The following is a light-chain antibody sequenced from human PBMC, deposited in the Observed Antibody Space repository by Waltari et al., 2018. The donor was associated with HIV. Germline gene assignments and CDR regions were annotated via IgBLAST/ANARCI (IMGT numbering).Light chain of an antibody. CDR1: SSNVGYIG. V-gene: IGLV1-36*01. CDR2: FDD. CDR3: AAWDDSLNGYV. J-gene: IGLJ1*01. Sequence: QSVLTQPPSVSEAPRQRVTISCSGSSSNVGYIGVNWYQQLPGKAPKLLIYFDDLLSSGVSDRFSGSKSGTSASLAISGLQSEDEGDYYCAAWDDSLNGYVFGTGTKVTVL.